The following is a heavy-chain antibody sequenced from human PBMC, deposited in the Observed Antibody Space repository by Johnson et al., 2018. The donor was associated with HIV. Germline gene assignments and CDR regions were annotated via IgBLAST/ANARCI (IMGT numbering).Heavy chain of an antibody. CDR3: AKSHATGRFEWFLVSGGEPGAFDL. V-gene: IGHV3-23*01. D-gene: IGHD3-9*01. J-gene: IGHJ3*01. CDR2: ISPSGDNT. Sequence: SWVRQAPGKGLEWVSSISPSGDNTYYADSVKGRFSISRDNSKMTLYLQMDSLRAEDTAVYYCAKSHATGRFEWFLVSGGEPGAFDLWGQGTMVTVSS.